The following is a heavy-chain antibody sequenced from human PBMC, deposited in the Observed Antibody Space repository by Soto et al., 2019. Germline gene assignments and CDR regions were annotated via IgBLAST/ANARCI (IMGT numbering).Heavy chain of an antibody. CDR2: ISAYNGNT. D-gene: IGHD6-13*01. J-gene: IGHJ4*02. V-gene: IGHV1-18*01. CDR1: GYTFTSYG. CDR3: ARANAPGSWYSDWDY. Sequence: QVQLVQSGAEVKKPGASVKVSCKASGYTFTSYGISWVRQAPGQGLEWMGWISAYNGNTNYAQRLQGRVTMTTDTSTSTAYMELRSLRSDDTAVYYCARANAPGSWYSDWDYWGQGTLVTVSS.